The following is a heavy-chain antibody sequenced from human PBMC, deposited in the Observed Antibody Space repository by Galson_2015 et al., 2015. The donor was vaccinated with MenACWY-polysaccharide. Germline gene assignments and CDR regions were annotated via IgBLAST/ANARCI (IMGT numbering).Heavy chain of an antibody. J-gene: IGHJ3*02. D-gene: IGHD3-10*02. CDR2: IQYDGSQK. CDR3: AREGSRIVFHAFDI. Sequence: SLRLSCAASGSKFRGPGMHWVRQAPGKGLEWVAVIQYDGSQKQYTDSVRGRFSISRDNSKNTLYLEMNSLRAEDTALYYCAREGSRIVFHAFDIWGQGTMVIVSS. V-gene: IGHV3-33*01. CDR1: GSKFRGPG.